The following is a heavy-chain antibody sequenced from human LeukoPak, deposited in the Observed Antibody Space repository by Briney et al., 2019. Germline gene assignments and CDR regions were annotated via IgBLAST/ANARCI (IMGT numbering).Heavy chain of an antibody. V-gene: IGHV3-21*01. Sequence: GGSLRPSCAASGFTFSSYSTNWVRQAPGKGLEWVSSISSSSSYIYYADSVKGRFTISRDNAKNSLYLQMNSLRAEDTAVYYCARELARGVIIGDGYFDYWGQGTLVTVSS. CDR2: ISSSSSYI. CDR1: GFTFSSYS. CDR3: ARELARGVIIGDGYFDY. D-gene: IGHD3-10*01. J-gene: IGHJ4*02.